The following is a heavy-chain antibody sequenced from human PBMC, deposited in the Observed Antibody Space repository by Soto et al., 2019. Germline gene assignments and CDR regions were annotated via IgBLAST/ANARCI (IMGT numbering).Heavy chain of an antibody. CDR1: GGTFSSYT. Sequence: GASVKVSCKASGGTFSSYTISWVRQAPGQGLEWMGRIIPILGIANYAQKLQGRVTMTTDTSTSTAYMELRSLRSDDTAVYYCARGSGYSSGWRKDAFDIWGQGTMVTVSS. J-gene: IGHJ3*02. V-gene: IGHV1-69*02. D-gene: IGHD6-19*01. CDR3: ARGSGYSSGWRKDAFDI. CDR2: IIPILGIA.